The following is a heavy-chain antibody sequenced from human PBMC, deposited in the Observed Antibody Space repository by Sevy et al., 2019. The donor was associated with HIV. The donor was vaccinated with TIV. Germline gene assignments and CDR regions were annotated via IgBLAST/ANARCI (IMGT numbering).Heavy chain of an antibody. CDR2: IKSSGGST. J-gene: IGHJ4*02. D-gene: IGHD3-10*01. Sequence: GGSLRLSCAASGFTFSSYDMCWVRQAPGKGLEWVSTIKSSGGSTYHADSVKGRFTISRDNSKNTLYLQMNSLRAEDTAVYYCANRGAVVGSSHNFDYWGQGALVTVSS. CDR3: ANRGAVVGSSHNFDY. V-gene: IGHV3-23*01. CDR1: GFTFSSYD.